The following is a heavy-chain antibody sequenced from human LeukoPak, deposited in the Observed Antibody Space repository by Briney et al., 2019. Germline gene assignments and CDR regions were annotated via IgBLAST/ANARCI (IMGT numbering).Heavy chain of an antibody. J-gene: IGHJ6*02. CDR2: IYSGGST. Sequence: GGSRRLSCAASGFTFISYSMSWVRQAPGKGLEWVSVIYSGGSTYYADSVKGRFTISRDNSKNTLYLQMNSLRAEDTAVYYCARGKYQLHYGMDVWGQGTTVTVSS. V-gene: IGHV3-66*01. CDR1: GFTFISYS. CDR3: ARGKYQLHYGMDV. D-gene: IGHD2-2*01.